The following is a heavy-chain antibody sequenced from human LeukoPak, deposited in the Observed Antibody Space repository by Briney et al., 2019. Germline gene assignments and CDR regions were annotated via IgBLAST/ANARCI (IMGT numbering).Heavy chain of an antibody. CDR2: ISDDGSST. CDR3: ARKNGLDY. J-gene: IGHJ4*02. V-gene: IGHV3-74*01. Sequence: GGSLRLSCAASTFTFSDYWMHWVRQAPGKGLVWVSRISDDGSSTTYADSVRGRFTISRDNAKNTLYLQMNSLRVEDTAMYYCARKNGLDYWGQGTLVTVSS. CDR1: TFTFSDYW.